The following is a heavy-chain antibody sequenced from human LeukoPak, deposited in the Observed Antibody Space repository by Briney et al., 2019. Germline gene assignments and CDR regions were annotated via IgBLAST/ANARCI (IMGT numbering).Heavy chain of an antibody. J-gene: IGHJ6*02. CDR3: AKDHYLDDSSGYYLDYYYYGMDV. D-gene: IGHD3-22*01. V-gene: IGHV3-30*18. CDR1: GFTFSSYG. Sequence: LAGGSLRLSCAASGFTFSSYGMHWVRQAPGKGLEWVAVISYDGSNKYYADSVKGRFTISRDNSKNTLYLQMNSLRAEDTAVYYCAKDHYLDDSSGYYLDYYYYGMDVWGQGTTVTVSS. CDR2: ISYDGSNK.